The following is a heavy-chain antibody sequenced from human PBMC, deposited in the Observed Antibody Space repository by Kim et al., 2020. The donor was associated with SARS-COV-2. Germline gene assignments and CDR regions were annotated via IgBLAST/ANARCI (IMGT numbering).Heavy chain of an antibody. CDR1: GFTFSSYS. V-gene: IGHV3-21*01. Sequence: GGSLRLSCAASGFTFSSYSMNWVRQAPGKGLEWVSSISSSSSYIYYADSVKGRFTISRDNAKNSLYLQMNSLRAEDTAVYYCARGPHCSSTSCYIQRFDYWGQGTLVTVSS. CDR2: ISSSSSYI. J-gene: IGHJ4*02. CDR3: ARGPHCSSTSCYIQRFDY. D-gene: IGHD2-2*01.